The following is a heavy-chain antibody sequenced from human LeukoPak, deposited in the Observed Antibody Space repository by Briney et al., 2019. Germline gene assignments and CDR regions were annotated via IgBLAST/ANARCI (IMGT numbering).Heavy chain of an antibody. V-gene: IGHV4-59*01. D-gene: IGHD2-2*01. CDR3: AREVPSRPYYMDV. CDR2: IYYSGST. Sequence: SETLCLTCTVSGGSISSYYWSWIRQPPGKGLEWIGYIYYSGSTNYNPSLKSRVTISVDTSKNQFSLKLSSVTAADTAVYYCAREVPSRPYYMDVWGKGTTVTVSS. J-gene: IGHJ6*03. CDR1: GGSISSYY.